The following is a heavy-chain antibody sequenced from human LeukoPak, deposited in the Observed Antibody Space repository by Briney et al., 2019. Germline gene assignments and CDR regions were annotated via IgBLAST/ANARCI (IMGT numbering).Heavy chain of an antibody. CDR1: GGSISSGGYY. Sequence: KPSETLSLTCTVSGGSISSGGYYWSWIRQHPGKGLEWIGYIYYSGSTYYSPSLKSRVTISVDTSKNQFSLKLSSVTAADTAVYYCARRWASCLDYWGQGTLVTVSS. J-gene: IGHJ4*02. CDR2: IYYSGST. D-gene: IGHD2-2*01. V-gene: IGHV4-31*03. CDR3: ARRWASCLDY.